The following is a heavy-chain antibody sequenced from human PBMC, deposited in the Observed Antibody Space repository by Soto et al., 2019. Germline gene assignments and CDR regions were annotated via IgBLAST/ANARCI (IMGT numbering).Heavy chain of an antibody. D-gene: IGHD6-6*01. J-gene: IGHJ5*02. Sequence: GASVKVSCKASGYTFTGYYMHWVRQAPGQGLEWMGWINPNSGGTNYVQKFQGWVTMTRDTSISTAYMELSRLRSDDTAVYYCAREAARQVPTTHNWFDPWGQGTLVTVSS. CDR2: INPNSGGT. V-gene: IGHV1-2*04. CDR3: AREAARQVPTTHNWFDP. CDR1: GYTFTGYY.